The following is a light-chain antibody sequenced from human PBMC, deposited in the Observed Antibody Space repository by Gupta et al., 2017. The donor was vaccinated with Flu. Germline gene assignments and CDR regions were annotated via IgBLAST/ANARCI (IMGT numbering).Light chain of an antibody. J-gene: IGLJ1*01. Sequence: QSVLTQPPSVSGAPGPRVTISCTGGSSNIGAGYEVYWYQQLPGTAPKFLIYGNSNRPSGVPDRFSASKSGTSASLAITGLQAEDEADYYCQSYDSSLSSYVFGTGTKVTVL. CDR3: QSYDSSLSSYV. V-gene: IGLV1-40*01. CDR1: SSNIGAGYE. CDR2: GNS.